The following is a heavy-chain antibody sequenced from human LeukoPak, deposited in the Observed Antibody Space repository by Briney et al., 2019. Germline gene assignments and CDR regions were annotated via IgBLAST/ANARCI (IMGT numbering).Heavy chain of an antibody. CDR3: ARYRVKVMTAMAYYLDY. CDR1: GYTFTNYD. Sequence: ASVKVSCKASGYTFTNYDINWVRQAPGQGLEWMGWMNPNSGNTGYTQKFQGRITMTRNTSITTAYMELSSLRSEDTAVYYCARYRVKVMTAMAYYLDYWGQGTLVTVS. D-gene: IGHD2-21*02. J-gene: IGHJ4*02. V-gene: IGHV1-8*01. CDR2: MNPNSGNT.